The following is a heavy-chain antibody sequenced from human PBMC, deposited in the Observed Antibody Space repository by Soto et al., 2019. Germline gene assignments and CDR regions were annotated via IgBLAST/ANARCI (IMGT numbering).Heavy chain of an antibody. CDR1: GGSISSYY. CDR2: VYYSGST. Sequence: SETLSLTCTFSGGSISSYYWSWIRQPPGKGLEWIGYVYYSGSTNYNPSLKSRVTLSVDTSKNQFSLKLSSVTAADTAVYYCARGGSAAAPFDYWGQGTLVTVSS. D-gene: IGHD2-2*01. CDR3: ARGGSAAAPFDY. V-gene: IGHV4-59*01. J-gene: IGHJ4*02.